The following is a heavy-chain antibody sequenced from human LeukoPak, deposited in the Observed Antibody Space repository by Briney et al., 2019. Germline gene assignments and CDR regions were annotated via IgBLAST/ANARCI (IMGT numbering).Heavy chain of an antibody. CDR1: GYSSTTYW. V-gene: IGHV5-51*01. CDR3: ARRVVGATTRHFDY. J-gene: IGHJ4*02. D-gene: IGHD1-26*01. Sequence: GESLKISCKGSGYSSTTYWIGWVRQMPGKGLEWMGIIYPGDSDTGYSPSFQGQVTISADNSINTAYLQWSSLKASDTAMYYCARRVVGATTRHFDYWGQGTLVTVSS. CDR2: IYPGDSDT.